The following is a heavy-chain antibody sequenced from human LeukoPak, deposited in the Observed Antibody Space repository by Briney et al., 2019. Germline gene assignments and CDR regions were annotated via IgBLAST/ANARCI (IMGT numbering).Heavy chain of an antibody. CDR3: AREVVAATPYFDL. Sequence: PGGSLRLSCAASGFTFTSYNMNWVRQAPGKGLEWVSSITSSSSYIYYADSVKGRFTISRDNAKNSLYLQMDSLRVEDTAVYYCAREVVAATPYFDLWGRGTLVTVSS. J-gene: IGHJ2*01. D-gene: IGHD2-15*01. CDR2: ITSSSSYI. CDR1: GFTFTSYN. V-gene: IGHV3-21*04.